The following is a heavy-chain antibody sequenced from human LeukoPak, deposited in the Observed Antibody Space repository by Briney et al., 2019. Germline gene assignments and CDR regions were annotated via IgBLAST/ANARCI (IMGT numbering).Heavy chain of an antibody. J-gene: IGHJ1*01. Sequence: GGSLRLSCAASGFTFNNYAMSWVRQAPGKGLEWVSVISGSGSATYYAASVKGRFTISRDNSKNTLYLQMNSLRAEDTAVYHCAKDPTVAGTAEYFQHWGQGTLVTVSS. D-gene: IGHD6-19*01. CDR2: ISGSGSAT. V-gene: IGHV3-23*01. CDR1: GFTFNNYA. CDR3: AKDPTVAGTAEYFQH.